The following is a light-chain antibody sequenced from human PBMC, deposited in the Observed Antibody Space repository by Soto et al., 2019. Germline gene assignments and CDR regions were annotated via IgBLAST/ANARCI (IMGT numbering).Light chain of an antibody. CDR2: DVS. Sequence: QSVLTQPASVSGSPGQSITISCTGTSSDGGGYNYVSWYQQHPGKAPKFMIYDVSNRPSGVSTRFSGSKSGNPASLTISGLQAEDEADYYCNSYTTSNTRQIVFGTGTKVTV. J-gene: IGLJ1*01. V-gene: IGLV2-14*01. CDR1: SSDGGGYNY. CDR3: NSYTTSNTRQIV.